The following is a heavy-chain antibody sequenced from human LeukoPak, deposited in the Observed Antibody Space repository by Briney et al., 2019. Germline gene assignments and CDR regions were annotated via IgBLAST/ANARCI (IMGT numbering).Heavy chain of an antibody. CDR2: IYYSGST. V-gene: IGHV4-59*08. CDR3: ARQRLRLGEPFDY. D-gene: IGHD3-16*01. J-gene: IGHJ4*02. Sequence: PSETLSLTCTVSGGSISSYYWSWIRQPPGKGLEWIGYIYYSGSTNYNPSLKSRVTISVDTSKNQFSLKLSSVTAADTAVYYCARQRLRLGEPFDYWAREPWSPSPQ. CDR1: GGSISSYY.